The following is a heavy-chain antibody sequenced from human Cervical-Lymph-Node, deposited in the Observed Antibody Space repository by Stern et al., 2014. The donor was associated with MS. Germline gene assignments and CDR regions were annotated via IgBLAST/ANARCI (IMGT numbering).Heavy chain of an antibody. V-gene: IGHV1-46*03. CDR1: GYSFTTYW. Sequence: QVQLVQSGAEVKKPVASVKVSCQASGYSFTTYWMHWVRQAPGQGLEWMGIINPSGDYTYYPQQFQGRITMNRDTSTSTVYMELSSLRSEDTAVYYCGRVPTTSTSGGGPDYWGQGTLVTVSS. J-gene: IGHJ4*02. CDR3: GRVPTTSTSGGGPDY. CDR2: INPSGDYT. D-gene: IGHD1/OR15-1a*01.